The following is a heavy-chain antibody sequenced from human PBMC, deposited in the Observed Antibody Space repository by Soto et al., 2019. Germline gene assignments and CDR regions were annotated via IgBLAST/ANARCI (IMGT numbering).Heavy chain of an antibody. Sequence: QLQLQESGPGLVKPSETLSLTCTVSGGSISSSSYYWGWIRQPPGKGLEWIGSIYYSGSTYYNPSLKSRVTISVDTSKNQFSLKLSSVTAADTAVYYCARHLYSSGSNWYFDLWGRGTLVTVSS. D-gene: IGHD6-19*01. CDR1: GGSISSSSYY. V-gene: IGHV4-39*01. CDR2: IYYSGST. CDR3: ARHLYSSGSNWYFDL. J-gene: IGHJ2*01.